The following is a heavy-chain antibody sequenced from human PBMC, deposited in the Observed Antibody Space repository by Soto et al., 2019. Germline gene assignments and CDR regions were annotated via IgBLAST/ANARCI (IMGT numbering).Heavy chain of an antibody. Sequence: QVQLQQWGAGLLKPSETLSLSCAVYGGYFNDNYYTWFRQPPGKGLEWIGEISRSGTTTYIPSLKSRASISFATSKTQVSLKVTSVTAADTAVYYCATSLWFGTQVELWGQGALVTVSS. CDR1: GGYFNDNY. D-gene: IGHD3-10*01. V-gene: IGHV4-34*01. CDR2: ISRSGTT. CDR3: ATSLWFGTQVEL. J-gene: IGHJ5*02.